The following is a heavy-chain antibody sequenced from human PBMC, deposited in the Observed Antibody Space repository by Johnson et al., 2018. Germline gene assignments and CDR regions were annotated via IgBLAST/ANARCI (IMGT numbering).Heavy chain of an antibody. CDR1: GFTFNAYS. CDR2: ISSSSSTI. V-gene: IGHV3-48*02. CDR3: AAISYYYYYGMDV. Sequence: VQLVQSGGGLVKPGGSLRLSCAASGFTFNAYSMNWVRQAPGKGLAWVSSISSSSSTIYYADSVKGRFTISRDNAKNSLSLQMNSLRDEETAVYYCAAISYYYYYGMDVWGQGTTVTVSS. J-gene: IGHJ6*02.